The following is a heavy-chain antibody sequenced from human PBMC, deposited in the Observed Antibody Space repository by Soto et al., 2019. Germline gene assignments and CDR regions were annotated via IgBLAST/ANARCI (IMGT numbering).Heavy chain of an antibody. CDR2: INAYNGNT. J-gene: IGHJ4*02. V-gene: IGHV1-18*01. D-gene: IGHD3-16*01. Sequence: ASVKVSCTASGYTFTSYAMHWVRQAPGQGLEWMGWINAYNGNTNYAQNLQGRLTMTTDTSTSTAYMELRSLRSDDTAVYYCARDWFGVDYWGQGTLVTVSS. CDR3: ARDWFGVDY. CDR1: GYTFTSYA.